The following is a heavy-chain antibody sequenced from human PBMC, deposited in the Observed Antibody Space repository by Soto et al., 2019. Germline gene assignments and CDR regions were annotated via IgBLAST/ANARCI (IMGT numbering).Heavy chain of an antibody. V-gene: IGHV3-23*01. CDR1: GFTFSSYA. CDR2: ISGSGGST. CDR3: AKDQGYSYGYRDY. D-gene: IGHD5-18*01. J-gene: IGHJ4*02. Sequence: PGGSLRLSCAASGFTFSSYAMSWVRQAPGKGLEWVSAISGSGGSTCYADPVKGRFTISRDNSKNTLYLQMNSLRAEDTAVYYCAKDQGYSYGYRDYWGQGTLVTVSS.